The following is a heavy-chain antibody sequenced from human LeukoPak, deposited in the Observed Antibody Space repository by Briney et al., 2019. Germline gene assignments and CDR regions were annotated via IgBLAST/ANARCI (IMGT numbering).Heavy chain of an antibody. CDR2: INWNGGST. V-gene: IGHV3-20*04. Sequence: RAGGSLRLSCVASGFTFDDYGMSWVRQAPGKGLEWVSGINWNGGSTGYADSVKGRFTISRDNAKNSLYLQMNSLRAEDTALYYCARERGGIIPMVYAFDYWGQGVLVTVSS. CDR1: GFTFDDYG. J-gene: IGHJ4*02. D-gene: IGHD2-8*01. CDR3: ARERGGIIPMVYAFDY.